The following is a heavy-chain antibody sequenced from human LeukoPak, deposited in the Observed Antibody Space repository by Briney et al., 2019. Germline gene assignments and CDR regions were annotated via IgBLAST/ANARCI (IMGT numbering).Heavy chain of an antibody. D-gene: IGHD3-3*01. CDR3: ARAGPLSYDFWSGYYARPFDY. CDR2: IYYSGST. CDR1: GGSISSGGYY. V-gene: IGHV4-31*03. Sequence: SQTLSLTRTVSGGSISSGGYYWSWIRQHPGKVLELIGYIYYSGSTYYNPSLKSRATKSVDTSKNQIYLKLSSVTAADTAVYYCARAGPLSYDFWSGYYARPFDYWGQGTLVTVSS. J-gene: IGHJ4*02.